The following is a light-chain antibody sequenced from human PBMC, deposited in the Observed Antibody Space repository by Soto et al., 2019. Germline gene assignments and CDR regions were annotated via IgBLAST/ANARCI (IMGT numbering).Light chain of an antibody. CDR1: QSGSSSY. CDR2: GAS. J-gene: IGKJ4*01. CDR3: QQYDISRT. V-gene: IGKV3-20*01. Sequence: SCRASQSGSSSYLAWYQQKPGQAPRLLIYGASSRASGIPDRFSGSGSGTDFPLTISRLEPADSAVYYCQQYDISRTFGGGTKVDIK.